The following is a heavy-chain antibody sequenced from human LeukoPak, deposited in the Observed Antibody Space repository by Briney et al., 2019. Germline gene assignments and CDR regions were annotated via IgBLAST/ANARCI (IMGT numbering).Heavy chain of an antibody. V-gene: IGHV4-61*02. D-gene: IGHD6-13*01. CDR2: IYSNGNS. J-gene: IGHJ4*02. CDR3: AGSSSWYYRNFDY. CDR1: GGSITSGSYY. Sequence: SETLSLTCTVSGGSITSGSYYWTWIRQSAGGGLEWIGRIYSNGNSNYNPSLNSRVTMSVDTSNNQFSLKLSSVTAADTAVYYCAGSSSWYYRNFDYWGQGTLVTVSS.